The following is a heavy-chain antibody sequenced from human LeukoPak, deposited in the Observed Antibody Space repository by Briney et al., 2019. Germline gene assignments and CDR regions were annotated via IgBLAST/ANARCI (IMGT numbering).Heavy chain of an antibody. CDR2: IYYSGST. CDR3: ARVNSGWSAYYYYYGMDV. Sequence: SETLSLTCAVYGGSFSGYYWSWIRQPPGKGLEWIGYIYYSGSTNYNPSLKSRVTISVDTSKNQFSLKLSSVTAADTAVYYCARVNSGWSAYYYYYGMDVWGQGTTVTVSS. D-gene: IGHD6-19*01. J-gene: IGHJ6*02. CDR1: GGSFSGYY. V-gene: IGHV4-59*01.